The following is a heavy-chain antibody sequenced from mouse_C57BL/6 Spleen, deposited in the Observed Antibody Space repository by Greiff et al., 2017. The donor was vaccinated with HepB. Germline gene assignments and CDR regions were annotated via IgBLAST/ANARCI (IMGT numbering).Heavy chain of an antibody. D-gene: IGHD2-1*01. J-gene: IGHJ2*01. Sequence: QVQLQQPGAELVRPGTSVKLSCKASGYTFTSSWMHWVKQRLGKGLEWIGGFDPSDSYTNYNQKFKGKATLIAAKSSTTAYMELRSLTSEDSAVYYCTTDGNLYYFDYWGQGTTLTVAS. CDR3: TTDGNLYYFDY. V-gene: IGHV1-59*01. CDR1: GYTFTSSW. CDR2: FDPSDSYT.